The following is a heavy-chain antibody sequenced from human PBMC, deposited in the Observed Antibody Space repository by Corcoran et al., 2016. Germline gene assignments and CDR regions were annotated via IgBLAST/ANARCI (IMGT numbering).Heavy chain of an antibody. D-gene: IGHD6-19*01. J-gene: IGHJ4*02. CDR1: GGSISSYY. CDR3: ARGVRHSSGSFDY. V-gene: IGHV4-59*01. CDR2: IYYSGST. Sequence: QVQLQESGPGLVKPSETLSLTCTVSGGSISSYYWSWIRQPPGKGLEWIGYIYYSGSTNYNPSLKGRVTISVDTSKNQFSLKLSSVTAADTAVYYCARGVRHSSGSFDYWGQGTLVTVSS.